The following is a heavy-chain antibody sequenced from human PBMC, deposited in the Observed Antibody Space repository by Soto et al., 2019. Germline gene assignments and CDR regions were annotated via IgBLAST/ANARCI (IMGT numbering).Heavy chain of an antibody. D-gene: IGHD4-17*01. CDR2: ISSSSSYI. Sequence: EVQLVESGGGLVKPGGSLRLSCAASGFTFSSYSMHWVRQAPGKGLEWVSSISSSSSYIYYADSVKGRFTISRDNAKNSMYLQMNSLRAEDTAVYYCARDSDYCDSVGIDYWGQGTLVSVSS. CDR3: ARDSDYCDSVGIDY. J-gene: IGHJ4*02. CDR1: GFTFSSYS. V-gene: IGHV3-21*01.